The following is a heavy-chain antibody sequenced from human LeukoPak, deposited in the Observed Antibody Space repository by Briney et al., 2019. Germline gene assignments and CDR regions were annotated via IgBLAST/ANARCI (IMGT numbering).Heavy chain of an antibody. J-gene: IGHJ6*02. Sequence: GASVKVSCKASGYTFTSYAMNWVRQAPGQGLEWMGWINTNTGNPTYAQGFTGRFVFSLDTSVSTAYLQISSLKAEDTAVYYCASGEASSSWYYYYGMDVWGQGTTVTVSS. V-gene: IGHV7-4-1*02. CDR2: INTNTGNP. D-gene: IGHD6-13*01. CDR1: GYTFTSYA. CDR3: ASGEASSSWYYYYGMDV.